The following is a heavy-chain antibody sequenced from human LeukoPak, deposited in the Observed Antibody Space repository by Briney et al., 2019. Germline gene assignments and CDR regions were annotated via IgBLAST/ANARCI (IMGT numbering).Heavy chain of an antibody. CDR3: AGVVTSFPYFDY. Sequence: PGGSLRLSCAASGFTFSSYAMSWVRQAPGKGLEWVSAISGSGGSTYYADSVKGRFTISRDNSKNTLYLQMNSLRAEDTAVYYCAGVVTSFPYFDYWGQGALVTVSS. CDR1: GFTFSSYA. J-gene: IGHJ4*02. V-gene: IGHV3-23*01. D-gene: IGHD3-3*01. CDR2: ISGSGGST.